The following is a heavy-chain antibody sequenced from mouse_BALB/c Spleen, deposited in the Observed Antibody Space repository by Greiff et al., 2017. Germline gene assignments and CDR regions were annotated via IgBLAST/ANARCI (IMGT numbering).Heavy chain of an antibody. J-gene: IGHJ2*01. D-gene: IGHD1-1*01. Sequence: VHVKQSGAELVKPGASVKLSCTASGFNIKDTYMHWVKQRPEQGLEWIGRIDPANGNTKYDPKFQGKATITADTSSNTAYLQLSSLTSEDTAVYYCARYLRYYFDYWGQGTTLTVSS. CDR3: ARYLRYYFDY. CDR1: GFNIKDTY. CDR2: IDPANGNT. V-gene: IGHV14-3*02.